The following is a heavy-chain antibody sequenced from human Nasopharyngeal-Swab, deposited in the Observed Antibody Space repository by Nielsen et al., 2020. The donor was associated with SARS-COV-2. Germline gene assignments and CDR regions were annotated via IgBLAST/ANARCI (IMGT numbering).Heavy chain of an antibody. CDR1: GSTLSHLW. V-gene: IGHV3-7*01. D-gene: IGHD3-16*01. CDR2: INQDGSED. CDR3: ARDWGRDFDI. Sequence: GGSLTLTCAASGSTLSHLWMPGVPRAPGKGLKWVAAINQDGSEDVYVVSVKGRITISRNNAKNSLYLQMNSLRAEDTAIYYRARDWGRDFDIWSQGTMVTVSS. J-gene: IGHJ3*02.